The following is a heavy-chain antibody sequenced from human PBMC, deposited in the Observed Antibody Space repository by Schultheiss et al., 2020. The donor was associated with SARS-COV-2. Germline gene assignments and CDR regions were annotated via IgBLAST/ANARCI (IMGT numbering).Heavy chain of an antibody. CDR1: GFTFSSYS. V-gene: IGHV3-48*02. J-gene: IGHJ3*02. CDR2: ISSSSSTI. CDR3: ARDRWTSSSWTLYDAFDI. Sequence: GESLKISCAASGFTFSSYSMNWVRQAPGKGLEWVSYISSSSSTIYYADSVKGRFTISRDNAKNSLYLQMNSLRDEDTAVYYCARDRWTSSSWTLYDAFDIWGQGTMVTVSS. D-gene: IGHD6-13*01.